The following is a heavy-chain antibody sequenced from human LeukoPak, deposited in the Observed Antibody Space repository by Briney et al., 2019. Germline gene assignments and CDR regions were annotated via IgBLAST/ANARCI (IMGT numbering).Heavy chain of an antibody. D-gene: IGHD3-10*01. J-gene: IGHJ4*02. V-gene: IGHV4-39*01. CDR1: GGSIISSSYY. Sequence: SETLSLTCTVSGGSIISSSYYWGWIRQPPGTGLEWIGSIYYSGNTYYNPSLKSRVAISVDTSKNQFSLKLSSVTAADTAVYYCARRTHGSGSYYSGFDYWGQGTLVTVSS. CDR3: ARRTHGSGSYYSGFDY. CDR2: IYYSGNT.